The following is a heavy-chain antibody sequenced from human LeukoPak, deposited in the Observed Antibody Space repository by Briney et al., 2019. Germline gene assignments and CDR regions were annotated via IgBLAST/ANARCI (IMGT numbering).Heavy chain of an antibody. Sequence: SETLSLTCTVPGDSISSSSYYWGWIRQPPGKGLEYIGTIYYTGDAYYNPSLKGRVTISIDTSRKQFSLRLSSVTAADTAVYYCARGGSYYSAFDIWGQGTMVTVSS. CDR1: GDSISSSSYY. V-gene: IGHV4-39*07. D-gene: IGHD1-26*01. CDR2: IYYTGDA. J-gene: IGHJ3*02. CDR3: ARGGSYYSAFDI.